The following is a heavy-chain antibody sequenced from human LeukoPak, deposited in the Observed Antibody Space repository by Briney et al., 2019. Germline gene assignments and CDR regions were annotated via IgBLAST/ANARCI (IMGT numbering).Heavy chain of an antibody. CDR3: ARDRNGGNLVDY. CDR2: IIPILGIA. V-gene: IGHV1-69*04. D-gene: IGHD4-23*01. J-gene: IGHJ4*02. CDR1: GGTFSSYT. Sequence: SVKVSCKASGGTFSSYTISWVRQAPGQGLEWMGRIIPILGIANYAQKFQGRVTITADRSTSTAYMELSSPRSEDTAVYYCARDRNGGNLVDYWGQGTLVTVSS.